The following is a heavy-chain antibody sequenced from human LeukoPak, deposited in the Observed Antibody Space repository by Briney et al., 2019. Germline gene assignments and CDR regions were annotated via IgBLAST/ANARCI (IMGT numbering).Heavy chain of an antibody. V-gene: IGHV3-33*01. CDR3: ARDLSIAVFDY. CDR1: GFTFTSYG. D-gene: IGHD6-19*01. CDR2: IWYDGRNK. J-gene: IGHJ4*02. Sequence: GGSLRLSCAASGFTFTSYGMHWVRQAPGKGLEWVAVIWYDGRNKYYVDSVKGRFTISRDNSKNTVYLQMNGLRAEDTAVYFCARDLSIAVFDYWGQGTLVTVSS.